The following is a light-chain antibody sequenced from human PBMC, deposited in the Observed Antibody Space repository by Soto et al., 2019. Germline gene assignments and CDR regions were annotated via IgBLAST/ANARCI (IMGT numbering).Light chain of an antibody. Sequence: DIQITPSPSALSASVGDRVTITCQASQDISDVLNWYQQQPGKAPKLLIYDASDLETGVPSRFSGSGSGTDFTFTINSLQPEDIATYYCQQYDNHPLTFGGGTKVDIK. V-gene: IGKV1-33*01. CDR3: QQYDNHPLT. J-gene: IGKJ4*01. CDR2: DAS. CDR1: QDISDV.